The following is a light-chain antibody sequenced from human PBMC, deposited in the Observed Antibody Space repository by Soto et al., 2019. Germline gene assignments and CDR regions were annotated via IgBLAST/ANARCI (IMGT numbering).Light chain of an antibody. J-gene: IGKJ2*02. CDR2: GTS. V-gene: IGKV3-15*01. CDR1: QSFSHT. CDR3: QHYNNWLRGT. Sequence: EIVMTQSPATLSVSPGDSATLSCRASQSFSHTLAWYQQRPGQAPRLLIYGTSIRVTGVPARFSGSGSGTEFTLTISSRQSEDFAVYYCQHYNNWLRGTFGPGTKLDIK.